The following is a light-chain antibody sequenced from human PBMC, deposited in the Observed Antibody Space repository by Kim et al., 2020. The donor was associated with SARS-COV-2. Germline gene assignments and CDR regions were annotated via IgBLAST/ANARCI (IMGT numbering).Light chain of an antibody. CDR1: KLGNKY. Sequence: SYELTQPPSVSVSPGQTTSITCSGDKLGNKYSCWYQQKPGQSPELVIYEDNKRPSGIPERFSGSNSGNTATLTISGTEAMDEADYYRQTWDSSTVIFGGGTKLTVL. V-gene: IGLV3-1*01. CDR2: EDN. J-gene: IGLJ2*01. CDR3: QTWDSSTVI.